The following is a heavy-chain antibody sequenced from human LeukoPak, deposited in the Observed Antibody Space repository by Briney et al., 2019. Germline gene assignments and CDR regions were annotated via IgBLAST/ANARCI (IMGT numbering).Heavy chain of an antibody. V-gene: IGHV4-4*02. Sequence: SETLSLTCAVSGGSISSSNWWSWVRQPPGKGLEWIGEIYHSGSTNYNPSLKSRVTISVDKSKNQFSLKLSSVTAADTAVYYCASPLTAYCGGDCYSEPDAFDIWGQGTMVTVSS. CDR2: IYHSGST. J-gene: IGHJ3*02. CDR3: ASPLTAYCGGDCYSEPDAFDI. D-gene: IGHD2-21*02. CDR1: GGSISSSNW.